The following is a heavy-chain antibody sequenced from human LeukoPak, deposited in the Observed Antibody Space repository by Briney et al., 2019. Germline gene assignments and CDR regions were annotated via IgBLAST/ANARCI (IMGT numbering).Heavy chain of an antibody. CDR1: GFTFSHYS. CDR3: AREKYTGYADFDY. V-gene: IGHV3-48*01. CDR2: IDPSSGTK. Sequence: PGGSLRLSCAAPGFTFSHYSMNWVRQAPGKGLEWISYIDPSSGTKKYADSVKGRVTISRDNAKNSLYLQMSSLRADDTAVYYCAREKYTGYADFDYWGQGTLVTVPS. D-gene: IGHD5-12*01. J-gene: IGHJ4*02.